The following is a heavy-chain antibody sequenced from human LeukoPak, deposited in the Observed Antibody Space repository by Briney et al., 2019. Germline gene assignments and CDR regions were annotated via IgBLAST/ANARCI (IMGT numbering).Heavy chain of an antibody. J-gene: IGHJ4*02. V-gene: IGHV3-53*01. CDR2: IYSGGRT. CDR1: GFSFSSYW. CDR3: AKGVLQVD. Sequence: GGSLRLSCAASGFSFSSYWMHWVRQAPGKGLEWVSVIYSGGRTYYADSVKGRFTISRDNSKNTLYLHMNSLSPEDTAVYYCAKGVLQVDWGLGTLVTVSS. D-gene: IGHD5-24*01.